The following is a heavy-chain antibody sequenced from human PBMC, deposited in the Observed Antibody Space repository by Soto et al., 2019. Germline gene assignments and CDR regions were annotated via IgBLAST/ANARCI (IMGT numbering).Heavy chain of an antibody. Sequence: QVQLVESGGGLVKPGGSLRLSCGASGFTFSDYYMSWIRQAPGKGLEWVSYISSSGSTIYYADSVKGRFTISRDNAKNSLYLQMNSLRAEDTAVYYCARGAIVVVEAVKGGGWFDPWGQGTLVTVSS. CDR3: ARGAIVVVEAVKGGGWFDP. CDR1: GFTFSDYY. V-gene: IGHV3-11*01. D-gene: IGHD2-15*01. J-gene: IGHJ5*02. CDR2: ISSSGSTI.